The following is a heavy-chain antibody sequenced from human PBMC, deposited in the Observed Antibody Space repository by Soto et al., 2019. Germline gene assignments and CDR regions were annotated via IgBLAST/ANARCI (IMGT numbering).Heavy chain of an antibody. CDR1: GGTFSSYA. CDR3: AQSGYSYGYGY. D-gene: IGHD5-18*01. V-gene: IGHV1-69*13. J-gene: IGHJ4*02. Sequence: SVKVSFKASGGTFSSYAISWLRQAPGQGLEWMGGIIPIFGTANYAQKFQGRVTITADESTSTAYMELSSLRSEDTAVYYCAQSGYSYGYGYWGQGTLVTVSS. CDR2: IIPIFGTA.